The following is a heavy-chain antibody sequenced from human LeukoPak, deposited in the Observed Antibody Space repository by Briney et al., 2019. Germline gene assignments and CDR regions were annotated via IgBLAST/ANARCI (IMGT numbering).Heavy chain of an antibody. CDR3: ARDTRYYDFWSGYFSTGMDV. D-gene: IGHD3-3*01. CDR2: ISYDENNK. V-gene: IGHV3-30*03. CDR1: GFTFNNYA. J-gene: IGHJ6*02. Sequence: GGSLRLSCAASGFTFNNYAMHWVRQTPGEGLEWVAAISYDENNKYYADSVKGRFTISRDNSKNTLYLQMNSLRAEDTAVYYCARDTRYYDFWSGYFSTGMDVWGQGTTVTVSS.